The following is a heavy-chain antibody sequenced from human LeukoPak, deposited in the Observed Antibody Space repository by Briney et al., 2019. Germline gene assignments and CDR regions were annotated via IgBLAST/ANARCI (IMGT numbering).Heavy chain of an antibody. CDR1: GGSISSSSYY. J-gene: IGHJ3*02. V-gene: IGHV4-39*01. CDR2: IYFSRST. Sequence: PSQTLSLTCTVSGGSISSSSYYWGWIRQPPGKGPEWIGSIYFSRSTYYNPSLKSRVTISVDTSKNQFSLKLSSVTAADTAVYYCARLPPRDYDSSGYYFDAFDIWGQRTMVTASS. D-gene: IGHD3-22*01. CDR3: ARLPPRDYDSSGYYFDAFDI.